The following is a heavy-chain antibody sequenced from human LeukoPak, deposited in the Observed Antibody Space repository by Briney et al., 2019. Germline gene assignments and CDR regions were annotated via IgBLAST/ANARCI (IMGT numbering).Heavy chain of an antibody. CDR1: GFTVSSNY. V-gene: IGHV3-53*01. D-gene: IGHD3-10*01. CDR3: AREVYGSGSWAFDI. Sequence: GGSLRLSCAASGFTVSSNYMSWVRQAPGKGLEWVSVIYSDGSTYYADSVKGRFTISRDNSKNTLYLQMNSLRAEDTAVYYCAREVYGSGSWAFDIWGQGTMVTVSS. J-gene: IGHJ3*02. CDR2: IYSDGST.